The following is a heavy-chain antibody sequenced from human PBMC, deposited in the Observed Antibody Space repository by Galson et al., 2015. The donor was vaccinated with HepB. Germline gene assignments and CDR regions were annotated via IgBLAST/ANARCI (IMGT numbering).Heavy chain of an antibody. CDR2: IYRDGST. CDR3: ARDQGDDYVNYYYYHGMDV. V-gene: IGHV3-66*02. D-gene: IGHD4-17*01. Sequence: SLRLSCAASRFNISNNYMSWVRQAPAKGLEWVSLIYRDGSTYYADSVKGRFTISRDKSKNTLNLRMNSLRGEDTAVYYCARDQGDDYVNYYYYHGMDVWGQGTTVTVSS. J-gene: IGHJ6*02. CDR1: RFNISNNY.